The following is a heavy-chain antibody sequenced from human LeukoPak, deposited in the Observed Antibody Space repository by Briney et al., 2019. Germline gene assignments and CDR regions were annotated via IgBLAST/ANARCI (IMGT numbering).Heavy chain of an antibody. Sequence: PGGSLRLSCAASGFTFSSYSMKWVRQAPGKGLEWVSSISSSSSYIYYADSVKGRFTISRDNAKNSLYLQMNSLRGEDTAVYYCARAGYSNYCPDYWGQGTLVTVSS. V-gene: IGHV3-21*01. CDR1: GFTFSSYS. CDR2: ISSSSSYI. CDR3: ARAGYSNYCPDY. J-gene: IGHJ4*02. D-gene: IGHD4-11*01.